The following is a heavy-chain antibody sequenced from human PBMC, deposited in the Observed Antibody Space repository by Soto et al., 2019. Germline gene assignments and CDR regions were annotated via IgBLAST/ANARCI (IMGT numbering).Heavy chain of an antibody. CDR2: ISGGGSTT. CDR3: AKLDFWSSTPDDH. D-gene: IGHD3-3*01. V-gene: IGHV3-23*01. Sequence: SGGGLVQPGGSLRLSCAAAGFNFNTFAMTWVRQAPGKGLEWVSYISGGGSTTYYADSVKGRFAISRDNFKNTLYLQMNNLGAEDTAIYYCAKLDFWSSTPDDHWGQGTLVTVSS. J-gene: IGHJ4*02. CDR1: GFNFNTFA.